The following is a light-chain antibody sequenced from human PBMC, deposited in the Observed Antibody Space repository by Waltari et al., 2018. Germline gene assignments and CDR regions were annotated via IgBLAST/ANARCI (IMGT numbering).Light chain of an antibody. CDR1: QSVLYSSNNKNY. J-gene: IGKJ3*01. Sequence: DIVMTQSPASLAVSLGERATINCKSSQSVLYSSNNKNYLAWYQQKPGQPPKLLIYWASTRESGVPDRFSGSGSGTDFTLTISSLQAEDVAVYYCQQYYSTPHTFGPGTKVDIK. CDR3: QQYYSTPHT. CDR2: WAS. V-gene: IGKV4-1*01.